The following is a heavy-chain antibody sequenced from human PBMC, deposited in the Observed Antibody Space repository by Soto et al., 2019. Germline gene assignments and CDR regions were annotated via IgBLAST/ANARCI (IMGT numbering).Heavy chain of an antibody. Sequence: GESLKISCKASGHSFSFYWIGWVRQMPGKGLEWMAIMYPDDSDIRYSPSFEAHVTISADKSTSTAFLQWSSLKASDTAMYYCATAYVYDFENSNYYRDAFDIWGQGTLVTVS. V-gene: IGHV5-51*01. CDR3: ATAYVYDFENSNYYRDAFDI. J-gene: IGHJ3*02. CDR1: GHSFSFYW. CDR2: MYPDDSDI. D-gene: IGHD3-22*01.